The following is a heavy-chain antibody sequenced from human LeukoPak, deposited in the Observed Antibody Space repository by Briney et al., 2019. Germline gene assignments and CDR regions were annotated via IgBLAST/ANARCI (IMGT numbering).Heavy chain of an antibody. Sequence: SETLSLTCTVSGGSISSYYWSWIRQPPGKGLEWIGYIYYSGRTNYNPSLKSRVTISVDTSKNQFSLKLSSVTAADTAVYYCARDRGAVAASNWFDPWGQGTLVTVSS. V-gene: IGHV4-59*01. CDR2: IYYSGRT. CDR1: GGSISSYY. J-gene: IGHJ5*02. D-gene: IGHD6-19*01. CDR3: ARDRGAVAASNWFDP.